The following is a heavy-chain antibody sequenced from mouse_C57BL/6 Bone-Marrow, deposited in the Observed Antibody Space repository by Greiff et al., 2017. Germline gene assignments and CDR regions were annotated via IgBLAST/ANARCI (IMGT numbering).Heavy chain of an antibody. J-gene: IGHJ2*01. V-gene: IGHV1-59*01. CDR3: ARRGTPYYFDY. D-gene: IGHD2-14*01. CDR2: IDPSDSYT. Sequence: QVQLQQPGAELVRPGTSVKLSCKASGYTFTSYWMHWVKQRPGQGLEWIGVIDPSDSYTNYNQKFKGKSTLTVDKSSSTAYMQLSSLTSEDSAVYYCARRGTPYYFDYWGQGTTLTVSS. CDR1: GYTFTSYW.